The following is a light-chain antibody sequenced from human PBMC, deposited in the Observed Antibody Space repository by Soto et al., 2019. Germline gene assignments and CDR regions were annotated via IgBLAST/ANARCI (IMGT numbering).Light chain of an antibody. Sequence: EIVLTQSPGTLSLCPGERATFXCRASQSVSSNYLAWYQQKPGQGPRLLXXGTSNRATGIQERLSGSGSGRDLTLNLSRLEPEDSAIYYWQQRSNWPPITFGQGTRLEIK. CDR3: QQRSNWPPIT. CDR1: QSVSSNY. J-gene: IGKJ5*01. CDR2: GTS. V-gene: IGKV3D-20*02.